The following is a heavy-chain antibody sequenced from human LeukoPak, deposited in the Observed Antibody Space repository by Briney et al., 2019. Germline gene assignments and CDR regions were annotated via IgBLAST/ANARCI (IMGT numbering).Heavy chain of an antibody. CDR2: IWYDGSNK. Sequence: RSLRLSCAASGFTFSSYGMHWVRQAPGKGLEWVAVIWYDGSNKYYADSVKGRFTISRDNSKNTLYLQMNSLRAEDTAVYYCAKDRSGYYDHFDYWGQGTLVTVSS. CDR3: AKDRSGYYDHFDY. J-gene: IGHJ4*02. V-gene: IGHV3-33*06. D-gene: IGHD3-3*01. CDR1: GFTFSSYG.